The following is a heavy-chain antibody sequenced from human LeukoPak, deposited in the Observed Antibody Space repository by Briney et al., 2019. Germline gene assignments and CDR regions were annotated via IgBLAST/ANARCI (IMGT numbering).Heavy chain of an antibody. V-gene: IGHV1-69*04. Sequence: SMKVSCKASGGNFSSYAISWVRQAPGQGLEWMGRIIAILGIANYAQKFQGRVTITADKSTSTAYMELISLRSEDTAVYYCARGRPQESGAIDYRGQGTLVTVSS. CDR1: GGNFSSYA. CDR2: IIAILGIA. D-gene: IGHD1-26*01. CDR3: ARGRPQESGAIDY. J-gene: IGHJ4*02.